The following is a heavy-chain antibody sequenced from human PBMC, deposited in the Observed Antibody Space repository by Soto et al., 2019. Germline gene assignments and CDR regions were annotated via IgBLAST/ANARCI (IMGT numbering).Heavy chain of an antibody. CDR1: GFTFSSYA. CDR2: ISGSGSTI. V-gene: IGHV3-23*01. J-gene: IGHJ4*02. Sequence: GGSLRLSCAASGFTFSSYAVIWVRQAPGKGPEWISSISGSGSTIYYADSVKGRLTISRDNSKNTLYPQMSNLRAEDTTVEYFAKVFDDYDSSGYYYFDYWGQGTLVTVSS. D-gene: IGHD3-22*01. CDR3: AKVFDDYDSSGYYYFDY.